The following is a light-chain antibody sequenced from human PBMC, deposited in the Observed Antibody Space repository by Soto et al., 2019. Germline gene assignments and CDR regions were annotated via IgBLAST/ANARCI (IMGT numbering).Light chain of an antibody. CDR2: KAS. CDR3: QQYNSYSPWT. Sequence: QMTQSPSSLSASVGDRITITCRASQSISSWLAWYQQKPGKAPKLLIYKASSLESGVPSRFSGSGSGTEFTLTISSLQPDDFATYYCQQYNSYSPWTFGQGTKVDIK. J-gene: IGKJ1*01. CDR1: QSISSW. V-gene: IGKV1-5*03.